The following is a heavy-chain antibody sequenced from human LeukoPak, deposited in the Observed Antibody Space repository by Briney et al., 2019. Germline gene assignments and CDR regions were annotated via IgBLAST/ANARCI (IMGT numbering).Heavy chain of an antibody. CDR3: AGQQFDAFDL. V-gene: IGHV3-23*01. D-gene: IGHD5-24*01. CDR2: ISSDGGGT. CDR1: GIAFRNYP. J-gene: IGHJ3*01. Sequence: GGSLRLSCTVSGIAFRNYPMNWVRQAPGKGLEWVSFISSDGGGTHYAGSVKGRFSTSRDNSRNTLYLQMNSLRAEDTAVYYCAGQQFDAFDLWGQGTRVTVSS.